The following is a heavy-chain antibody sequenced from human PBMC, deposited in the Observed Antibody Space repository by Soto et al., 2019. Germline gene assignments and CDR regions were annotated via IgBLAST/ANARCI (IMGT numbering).Heavy chain of an antibody. CDR1: GYSFTSYW. CDR3: ARQRRNWNDDYYGMDV. J-gene: IGHJ6*02. D-gene: IGHD1-20*01. Sequence: LGESLKISCKGSGYSFTSYWIGWVRQMPGKGLEWMGIIYPGDSDTRYSPSFQGQVTISADKSISTAYLQWSSLKASDTAMYYCARQRRNWNDDYYGMDVWGQGTTVTVSS. V-gene: IGHV5-51*01. CDR2: IYPGDSDT.